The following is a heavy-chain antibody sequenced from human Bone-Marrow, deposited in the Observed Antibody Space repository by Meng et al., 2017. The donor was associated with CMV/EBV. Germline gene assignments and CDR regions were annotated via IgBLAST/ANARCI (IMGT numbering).Heavy chain of an antibody. CDR1: GFTFSSHS. J-gene: IGHJ4*02. CDR2: ISSTSSDI. CDR3: ARDLYAVVRGTFHY. V-gene: IGHV3-21*01. D-gene: IGHD3-10*01. Sequence: AYGFTFSSHSMNWVRQAPGKGLEWVASISSTSSDIYYADSVKGQFTISRDNAKDSLYLQMDNLRAEDTAVYYCARDLYAVVRGTFHYWGQGTLVTVSS.